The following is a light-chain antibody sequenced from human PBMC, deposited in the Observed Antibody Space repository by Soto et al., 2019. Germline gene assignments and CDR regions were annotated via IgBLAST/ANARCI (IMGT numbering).Light chain of an antibody. V-gene: IGKV3-20*01. CDR2: GAS. CDR3: QQFGTSPLYT. Sequence: ESVLTQSQGTLSLSPGERVTLSCRASQTFGSTYLAWYQQRPGQSPRLLIYGASRRASGIPDRFRGSGSGTDFTLTIRRLEPEDFAVYYGQQFGTSPLYTFGQGTKLEIK. CDR1: QTFGSTY. J-gene: IGKJ2*01.